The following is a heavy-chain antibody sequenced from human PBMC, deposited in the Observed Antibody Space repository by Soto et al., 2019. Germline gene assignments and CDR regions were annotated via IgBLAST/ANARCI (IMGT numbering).Heavy chain of an antibody. D-gene: IGHD6-13*01. CDR2: ISTYNANT. J-gene: IGHJ1*01. V-gene: IGHV1-18*01. CDR1: GCIFSNYG. CDR3: ARERDGSSWSSAESLQY. Sequence: GASVKVSCKASGCIFSNYGISWVRQAPGQGLEWMGWISTYNANTYYAQKFQGRVTMTTDTSTSTAYMELRSLRSDDTAVFYCARERDGSSWSSAESLQYWGQGTLVTVSS.